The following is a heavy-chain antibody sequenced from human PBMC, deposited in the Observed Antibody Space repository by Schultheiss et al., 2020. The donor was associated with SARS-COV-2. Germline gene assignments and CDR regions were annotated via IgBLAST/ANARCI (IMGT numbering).Heavy chain of an antibody. CDR2: IYYSGST. D-gene: IGHD6-13*01. V-gene: IGHV4-59*12. CDR3: ARALAAGTNYYYYYYGMDV. J-gene: IGHJ6*02. Sequence: SQTLSLTCAVYGGSFSGYYWSWIRQPPGKGLEWIGYIYYSGSTYYNPSLKSRVTISVDTSKNQFSLKLSSVTAADTAVYYCARALAAGTNYYYYYYGMDVWGQGTTVTVSS. CDR1: GGSFSGYY.